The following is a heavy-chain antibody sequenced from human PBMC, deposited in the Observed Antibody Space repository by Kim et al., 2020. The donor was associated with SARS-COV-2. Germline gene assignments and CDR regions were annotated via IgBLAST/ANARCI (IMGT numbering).Heavy chain of an antibody. Sequence: YTSGRTNDNHSLQSRVTMSVDMSKNQFSLKLSSVTAADTAVYYCARALGHWGQGTLVTVSS. J-gene: IGHJ4*02. D-gene: IGHD3-16*02. CDR2: YTSGRT. CDR3: ARALGH. V-gene: IGHV4-4*07.